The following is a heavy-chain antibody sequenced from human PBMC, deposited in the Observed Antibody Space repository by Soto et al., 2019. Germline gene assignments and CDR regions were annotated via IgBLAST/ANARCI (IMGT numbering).Heavy chain of an antibody. Sequence: SETLSLTCTVSGGSISSYYWSWIRQPPGKGLEWIGYIYYSGSTNYNPSLKSRVTISVDTSKNQFSLKLSSVTAADTAVYYCARFSGWPSGGYYYYGMDVWGQGTTVTVSS. CDR3: ARFSGWPSGGYYYYGMDV. D-gene: IGHD6-19*01. CDR1: GGSISSYY. J-gene: IGHJ6*02. CDR2: IYYSGST. V-gene: IGHV4-59*01.